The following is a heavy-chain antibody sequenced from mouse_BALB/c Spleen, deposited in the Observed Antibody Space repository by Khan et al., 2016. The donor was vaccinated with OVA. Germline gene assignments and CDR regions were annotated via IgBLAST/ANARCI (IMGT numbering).Heavy chain of an antibody. V-gene: IGHV3-2*02. J-gene: IGHJ2*01. Sequence: EVQLVESGPGLVKPSQSLSLTCTVTGYSITSGYGWNWIRQFPGNKLEWMGYISYSGSTNYNTSFKSRISITRDTSKNQFFLQLNSVTTEDTATYYCARTARIKYWGQGTTLTVSS. CDR2: ISYSGST. D-gene: IGHD1-2*01. CDR3: ARTARIKY. CDR1: GYSITSGYG.